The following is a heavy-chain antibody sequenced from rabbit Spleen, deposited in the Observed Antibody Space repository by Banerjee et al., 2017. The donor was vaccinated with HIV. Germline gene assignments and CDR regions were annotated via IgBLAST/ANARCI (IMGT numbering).Heavy chain of an antibody. CDR1: GFSFSSSYW. V-gene: IGHV1S40*01. CDR2: IYTGSGFT. Sequence: QSLEEYGGGLVKPGASLTLTCTASGFSFSSSYWICWVRQAPGKRPEWIACIYTGSGFTYSATWATGRFTCSKTSSTTVALQMTSLTAADTATYFCARDTGTSFSTYGMDLWGQGTLVTVS. D-gene: IGHD8-1*01. CDR3: ARDTGTSFSTYGMDL. J-gene: IGHJ6*01.